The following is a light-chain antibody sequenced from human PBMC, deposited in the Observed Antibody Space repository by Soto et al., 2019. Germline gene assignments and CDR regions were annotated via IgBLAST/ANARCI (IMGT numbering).Light chain of an antibody. Sequence: EILLTQSPATLSLSPGERATLSCRASQSIRFYLTWYQHKPGQAPRLLIYDASNRATGIPARLSGSGYGTDFPLTISRIPPEDFAVYYCQQRSNWPTFGHGTRLEIK. J-gene: IGKJ5*01. CDR1: QSIRFY. V-gene: IGKV3-11*01. CDR3: QQRSNWPT. CDR2: DAS.